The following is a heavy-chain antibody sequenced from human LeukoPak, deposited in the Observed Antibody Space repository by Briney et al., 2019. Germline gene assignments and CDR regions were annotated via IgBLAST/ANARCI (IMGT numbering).Heavy chain of an antibody. CDR1: GYTFTNFG. CDR2: ISGYNGNT. CDR3: ARETRRLYYEDYYGMDV. J-gene: IGHJ6*02. D-gene: IGHD3-16*01. Sequence: GASVKVSCKASGYTFTNFGVSWVRQVPGQGLEWMGWISGYNGNTNYGQKVRGRVTMTTDTSTTTAYMGLRSLRSDDTAVYYCARETRRLYYEDYYGMDVWGQGTTVTVFS. V-gene: IGHV1-18*01.